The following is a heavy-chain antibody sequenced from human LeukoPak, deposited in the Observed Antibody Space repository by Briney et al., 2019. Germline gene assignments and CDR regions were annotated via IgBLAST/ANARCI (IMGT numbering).Heavy chain of an antibody. CDR2: ISTSSSSI. D-gene: IGHD4-23*01. CDR1: GFTVSSDS. CDR3: ARDYGGSSPFDY. V-gene: IGHV3-21*01. J-gene: IGHJ4*02. Sequence: PGGSLRLSCTVSGFTVSSDSMSWVRQAPGKGLEWVSSISTSSSSIYYADSLKGRFTISRDNAKNSLYLHMNSLRAEDTAVYYCARDYGGSSPFDYWGQGTLVTVSS.